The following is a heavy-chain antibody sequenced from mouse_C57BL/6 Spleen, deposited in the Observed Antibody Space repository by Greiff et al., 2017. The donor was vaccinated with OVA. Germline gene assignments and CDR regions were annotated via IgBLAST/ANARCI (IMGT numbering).Heavy chain of an antibody. V-gene: IGHV1-62-2*01. J-gene: IGHJ4*01. CDR3: ARHEEGDYGNYRYDYAMDY. Sequence: QVQLQQSGAELVKPGASVKLSCKASGYTFTEYTIHWVKQRSGQGLEWIGWFYPGSGSIKYNEKFKDKATLTADKSSSTVYMELSRLTSEDSAVYFCARHEEGDYGNYRYDYAMDYWGQGTSVTVSS. CDR2: FYPGSGSI. D-gene: IGHD2-1*01. CDR1: GYTFTEYT.